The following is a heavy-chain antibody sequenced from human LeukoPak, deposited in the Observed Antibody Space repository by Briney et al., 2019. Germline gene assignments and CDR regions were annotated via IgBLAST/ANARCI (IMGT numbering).Heavy chain of an antibody. CDR3: ARIVVPAARD. Sequence: SGGSLRLSCAASGFTVSSNYMSWVRQAPGKGLEWVSVIYSGGSTYYADSVKGRFTISRDNSKNTLYLQMNSLRAEDTAVYYCARIVVPAARDWGQGTLVTVSS. CDR2: IYSGGST. D-gene: IGHD2-2*01. V-gene: IGHV3-53*01. CDR1: GFTVSSNY. J-gene: IGHJ4*02.